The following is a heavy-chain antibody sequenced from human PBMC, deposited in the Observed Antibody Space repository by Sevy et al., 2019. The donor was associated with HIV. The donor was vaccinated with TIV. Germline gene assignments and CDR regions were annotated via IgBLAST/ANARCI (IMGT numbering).Heavy chain of an antibody. V-gene: IGHV6-1*01. CDR1: GDSVSSNSAA. CDR2: TYYRSKWYN. J-gene: IGHJ4*02. CDR3: ARNPPDCTSTSCHFDF. Sequence: SQTLSLTCAISGDSVSSNSAAWNWIRQSPSRGLEWLGRTYYRSKWYNDYAASVKSRITINPDTSKNQFSLQLNSVTPEDTAVYYCARNPPDCTSTSCHFDFWGQGTLVTVSS. D-gene: IGHD2-2*01.